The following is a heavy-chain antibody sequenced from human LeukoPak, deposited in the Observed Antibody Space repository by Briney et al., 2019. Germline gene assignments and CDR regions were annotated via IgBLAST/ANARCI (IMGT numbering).Heavy chain of an antibody. V-gene: IGHV3-9*01. CDR1: GFTFDDYA. CDR3: AKDFSTVITMGGFDY. J-gene: IGHJ4*02. D-gene: IGHD4-17*01. CDR2: ISWNSGSI. Sequence: GRSLRLSCAASGFTFDDYAMHWVRQAPGKGLEWVSGISWNSGSIGYADSVKGRCTISRDNAKNSLYLQMNSLRAEDTALYYCAKDFSTVITMGGFDYWGQGTLVTVSS.